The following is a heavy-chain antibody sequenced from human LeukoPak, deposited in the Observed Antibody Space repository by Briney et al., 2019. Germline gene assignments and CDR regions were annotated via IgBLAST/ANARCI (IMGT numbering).Heavy chain of an antibody. Sequence: GASVKVSCKASGGTFSSYAISWVRQAPGQGLEWMGWISAYNGNTNYAQKLQGRVTMTTDTSTSTAYMELRSLRSDDTAVYYCARDQLGAVAGNFDYWGQGTLVTVSS. V-gene: IGHV1-18*01. D-gene: IGHD6-19*01. CDR3: ARDQLGAVAGNFDY. CDR2: ISAYNGNT. J-gene: IGHJ4*02. CDR1: GGTFSSYA.